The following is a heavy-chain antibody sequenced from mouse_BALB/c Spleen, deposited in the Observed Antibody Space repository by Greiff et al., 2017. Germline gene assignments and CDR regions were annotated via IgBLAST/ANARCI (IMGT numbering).Heavy chain of an antibody. J-gene: IGHJ1*01. CDR2: ISSGSSTI. Sequence: EVQRVESGGGLVQPGGSRKLSCAASGFTFSSFGMHWVRQAPEKGLEWVAYISSGSSTIYYADTVKGRFTISRDNPKNTLFLQMTSLRSEDTAMYYCARGMRLRDVDVWGAGTTVTVSS. D-gene: IGHD2-4*01. CDR3: ARGMRLRDVDV. CDR1: GFTFSSFG. V-gene: IGHV5-17*02.